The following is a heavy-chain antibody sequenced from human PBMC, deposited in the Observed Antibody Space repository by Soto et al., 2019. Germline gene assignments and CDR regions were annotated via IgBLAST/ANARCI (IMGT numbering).Heavy chain of an antibody. V-gene: IGHV1-3*01. CDR1: GYTFTSYA. Sequence: ASVKVSCKASGYTFTSYAMHWVRQAPGQRLEWMGWINAGNGNTKYSQKFQGRVTITRDTSASTAYMELSSLRSEDTAVYYCARVGQGCSGGSCYSDYYYYMDVWGKGTTVTVSS. CDR3: ARVGQGCSGGSCYSDYYYYMDV. CDR2: INAGNGNT. J-gene: IGHJ6*03. D-gene: IGHD2-15*01.